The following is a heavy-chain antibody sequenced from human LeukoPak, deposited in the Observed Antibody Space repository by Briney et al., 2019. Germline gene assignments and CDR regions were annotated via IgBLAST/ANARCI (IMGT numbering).Heavy chain of an antibody. Sequence: SETLSLTCAVYGGSFRGYVWNWVRQPPGKGLEWIGEINHNGINNYNAAPKRRGTISLDTSKNQSSLRLKSVTDADTAVYYCSRFSYYYDSDDTFDIWGEGAMVTVS. V-gene: IGHV4-34*01. CDR2: INHNGIN. J-gene: IGHJ3*02. D-gene: IGHD3-22*01. CDR1: GGSFRGYV. CDR3: SRFSYYYDSDDTFDI.